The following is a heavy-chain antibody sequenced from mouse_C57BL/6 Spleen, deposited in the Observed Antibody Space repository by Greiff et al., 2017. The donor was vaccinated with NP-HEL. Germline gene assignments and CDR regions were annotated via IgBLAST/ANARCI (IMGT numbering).Heavy chain of an antibody. V-gene: IGHV1-82*01. CDR3: AGRDYYGSSLDY. CDR2: IYPGDGDT. D-gene: IGHD1-1*01. J-gene: IGHJ2*01. CDR1: GYAFSSSW. Sequence: VQLVESGPELVKPGASVKISCKASGYAFSSSWMNWVKQSPGKGLEWIGRIYPGDGDTNYNEKFKGKATLTADNTSSTAYMQLSSLTSEDSAVYCCAGRDYYGSSLDYWGQGTTLTVSS.